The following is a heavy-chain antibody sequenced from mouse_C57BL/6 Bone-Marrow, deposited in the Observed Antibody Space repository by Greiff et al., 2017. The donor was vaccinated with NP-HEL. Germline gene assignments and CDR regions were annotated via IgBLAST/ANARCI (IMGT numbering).Heavy chain of an antibody. V-gene: IGHV5-2*01. J-gene: IGHJ4*01. CDR3: ARPITTVVATNAMDY. CDR2: INSDGGST. D-gene: IGHD1-1*01. CDR1: EYEFPSHD. Sequence: VESGGGLVQPGESLKLSCESNEYEFPSHDMSWVRKTPEKRLELVAAINSDGGSTYYPDTMERRFIISRDNTKKTLYLQMSSLRSEDTALYYCARPITTVVATNAMDYWGQGTSVTVSS.